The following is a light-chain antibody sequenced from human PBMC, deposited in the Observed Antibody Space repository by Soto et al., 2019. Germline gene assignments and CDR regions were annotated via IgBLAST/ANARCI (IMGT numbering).Light chain of an antibody. CDR3: LQYETYWT. CDR2: KAS. CDR1: QSISSY. V-gene: IGKV1-5*03. J-gene: IGKJ1*01. Sequence: PLTQSPSTLSGSVGDRVTITCRASQSISSYLNWYQQKPGKAPKLLIYKASSLESGVPSRFSGSGSGTEFTLTISSLQPDDFATYYCLQYETYWTFGQGTKVDIK.